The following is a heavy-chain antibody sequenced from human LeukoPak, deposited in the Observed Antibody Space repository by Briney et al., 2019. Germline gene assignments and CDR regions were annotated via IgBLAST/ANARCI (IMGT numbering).Heavy chain of an antibody. D-gene: IGHD5-18*01. J-gene: IGHJ4*02. CDR3: ASGPAMVGY. CDR1: GFTFSDYY. CDR2: ISSSSSYT. Sequence: GGSLRLSCAASGFTFSDYYMSWIRQAPGKGLEWVSYISSSSSYTNYADPVKGRLTISRDNAKNSLYLQMNSLRAEDTAVYYCASGPAMVGYWGQGTLVTVSS. V-gene: IGHV3-11*06.